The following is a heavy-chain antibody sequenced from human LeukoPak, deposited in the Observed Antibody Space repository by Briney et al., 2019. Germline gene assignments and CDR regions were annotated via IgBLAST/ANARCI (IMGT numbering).Heavy chain of an antibody. J-gene: IGHJ4*02. Sequence: SQTLSLTCTVSGGSISSGGYYWSWIRQHPGKGLEWIGYIYYSGSTYYNPSLKSRVTISVDTSKNQFSLKLSSVTAADTAVYYCARVRYSSGWSTGRGYYFDYRGQGTLVTVSS. CDR3: ARVRYSSGWSTGRGYYFDY. CDR1: GGSISSGGYY. CDR2: IYYSGST. V-gene: IGHV4-31*03. D-gene: IGHD6-19*01.